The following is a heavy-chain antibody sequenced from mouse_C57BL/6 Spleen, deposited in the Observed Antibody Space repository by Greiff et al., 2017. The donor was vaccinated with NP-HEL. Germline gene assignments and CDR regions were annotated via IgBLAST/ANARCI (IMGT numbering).Heavy chain of an antibody. Sequence: EVKLVESGGGLVQPGGSLKLSCAASGFTFSDYYMYWVRQTPEKRLEWVAYISNGGGSTYYPDTVKGRFTISRDNAKNTLYLQMSRLKSEDTAMYYCARRGRDYDAYAMDYWGQGTSVTVSS. D-gene: IGHD2-4*01. J-gene: IGHJ4*01. CDR2: ISNGGGST. CDR1: GFTFSDYY. V-gene: IGHV5-12*01. CDR3: ARRGRDYDAYAMDY.